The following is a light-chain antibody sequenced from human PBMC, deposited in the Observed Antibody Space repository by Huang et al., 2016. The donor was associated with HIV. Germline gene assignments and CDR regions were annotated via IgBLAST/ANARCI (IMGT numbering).Light chain of an antibody. Sequence: IVLTQSPATLSWYPGDRVTLSCRASQSVGNYIAWYQQHPGQSPKLLIYDTSNRATGTPVRFSGSGSGTDFTLTISSLESEDFAVYYCQQRSSGVTFGGGTKVQVK. J-gene: IGKJ4*01. V-gene: IGKV3-11*01. CDR2: DTS. CDR3: QQRSSGVT. CDR1: QSVGNY.